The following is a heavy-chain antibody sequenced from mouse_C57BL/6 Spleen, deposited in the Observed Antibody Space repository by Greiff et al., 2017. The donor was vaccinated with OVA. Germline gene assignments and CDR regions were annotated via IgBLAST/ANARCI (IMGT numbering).Heavy chain of an antibody. CDR3: AIFYGYDEGFAY. Sequence: EVMLVESGPELVKPGASVKISCKASGYSFTGYYMNWVKQSPEKSLEWIGEINPSTGGTTYNQKCKAKATLTVDKSSSTAYMQLKSLTSEDSAVYYCAIFYGYDEGFAYWGQGTLVTVSA. D-gene: IGHD2-2*01. CDR1: GYSFTGYY. V-gene: IGHV1-42*01. J-gene: IGHJ3*01. CDR2: INPSTGGT.